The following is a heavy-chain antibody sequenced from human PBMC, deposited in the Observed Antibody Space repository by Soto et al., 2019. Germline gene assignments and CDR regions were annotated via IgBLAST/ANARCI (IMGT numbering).Heavy chain of an antibody. CDR1: GFTFDDYG. V-gene: IGHV3-20*04. J-gene: IGHJ3*02. CDR2: INWNGGST. CDR3: ARSSSTMIVVVKGAFDI. Sequence: VQLVESGGGVVRPGGSLRLSCAASGFTFDDYGMSWVRQAPEKGLEWVSGINWNGGSTGYADSVKGRFTISRDNAKNSLYLQMNSLRAEDTALYYCARSSSTMIVVVKGAFDIWGQGTMVTVSS. D-gene: IGHD3-22*01.